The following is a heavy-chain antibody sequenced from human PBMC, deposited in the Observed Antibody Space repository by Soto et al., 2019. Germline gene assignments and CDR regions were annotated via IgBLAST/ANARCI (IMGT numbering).Heavy chain of an antibody. CDR3: ARERGSRGYYQYYYYGMDV. CDR2: IWYDGSNK. CDR1: GFTFSSYG. Sequence: GGSLRLSCAASGFTFSSYGMHWVRQAPGKGLEWVAVIWYDGSNKYYADSVKGRFTISRDNSKNTLYLQMNSLRAEDTAVYYCARERGSRGYYQYYYYGMDVWGQGTTVPVYS. V-gene: IGHV3-33*01. D-gene: IGHD3-22*01. J-gene: IGHJ6*02.